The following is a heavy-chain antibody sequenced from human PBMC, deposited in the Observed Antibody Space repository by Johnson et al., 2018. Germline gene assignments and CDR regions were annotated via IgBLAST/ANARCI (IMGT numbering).Heavy chain of an antibody. V-gene: IGHV3-7*01. Sequence: EVQLVESGGGLVQPGGSLRLSCAASGFTFSSYWMSWVRQAPGKGLEWVANIKQDGSEKYYVDSVKGRFTISRDNAKNSLYLQMNSLRAEDTAVYYCARDPRRWVVTGGIDYWGQGTLVTVSS. D-gene: IGHD2-21*02. CDR1: GFTFSSYW. CDR2: IKQDGSEK. J-gene: IGHJ4*02. CDR3: ARDPRRWVVTGGIDY.